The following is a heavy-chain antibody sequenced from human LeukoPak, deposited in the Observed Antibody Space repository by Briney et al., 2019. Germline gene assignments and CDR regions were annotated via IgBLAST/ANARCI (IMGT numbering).Heavy chain of an antibody. V-gene: IGHV1-2*02. CDR1: GYTFTGYY. J-gene: IGHJ4*02. Sequence: ASVTVSCKASGYTFTGYYMHWVRQAPGQGLEWMGWINPNSGGTNYAQKFQGRVTMTRDTSISTAYMDLSRLTSDDTAVYYCARDPYGGNWGGFFDYWGQGTLVTVSS. CDR2: INPNSGGT. CDR3: ARDPYGGNWGGFFDY. D-gene: IGHD4-23*01.